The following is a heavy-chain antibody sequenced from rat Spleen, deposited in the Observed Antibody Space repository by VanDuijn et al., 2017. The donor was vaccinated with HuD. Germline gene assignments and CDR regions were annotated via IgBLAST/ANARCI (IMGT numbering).Heavy chain of an antibody. CDR3: ARGRGSYWYFDF. Sequence: EVQLVESGGGLVQPGRSMKLSCAASGFTFSNYYMAWVRQAPTKGLEWVASISISGDDTYYRDSVKGRFTISRDDAKSTLYLQMDSLRSEDTATYYCARGRGSYWYFDFWGPGTMVTVSS. CDR2: ISISGDDT. J-gene: IGHJ1*01. V-gene: IGHV5-25*01. CDR1: GFTFSNYY.